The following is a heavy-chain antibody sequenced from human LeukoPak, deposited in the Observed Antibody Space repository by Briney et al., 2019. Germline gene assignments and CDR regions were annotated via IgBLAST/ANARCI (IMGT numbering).Heavy chain of an antibody. CDR3: ARGTSERVYGALDF. J-gene: IGHJ3*01. Sequence: GRSLRLSCAASGFTFSSYGMHWVRQAPGKGLEWVAVISFDGSNKNYADSVKGRFTISRDNSKNTLYLQMNSLRIEDTAVYYCARGTSERVYGALDFWGQGTRVTVSS. D-gene: IGHD3-10*02. V-gene: IGHV3-30*03. CDR1: GFTFSSYG. CDR2: ISFDGSNK.